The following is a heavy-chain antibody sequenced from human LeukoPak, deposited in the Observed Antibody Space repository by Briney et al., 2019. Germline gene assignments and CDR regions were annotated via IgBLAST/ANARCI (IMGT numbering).Heavy chain of an antibody. J-gene: IGHJ6*02. V-gene: IGHV1-18*01. Sequence: ASVKVSCKASGGTFSNYAISWVRQAPGQGLEWMGWISGYNGNTSYPQKFQDRVTMTTDTSTNTAYMELRSLRSDDTAVFYCARDRVGGTDYYYYYGMDVWGQGTTVTVSS. CDR3: ARDRVGGTDYYYYYGMDV. CDR2: ISGYNGNT. CDR1: GGTFSNYA. D-gene: IGHD6-19*01.